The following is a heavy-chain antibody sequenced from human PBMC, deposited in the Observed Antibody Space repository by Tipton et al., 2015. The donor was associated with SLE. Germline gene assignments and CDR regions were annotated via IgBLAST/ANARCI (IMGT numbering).Heavy chain of an antibody. V-gene: IGHV3-33*01. CDR3: ARRVGGYYGMDV. D-gene: IGHD2-2*01. CDR2: IWYDGSNK. Sequence: SLRLSCVASGFTFSTYAMHWVRQAPGKGLEWVAVIWYDGSNKYYADSVKGRFTISRDNSKNTLYLQMNSLRAEDTAVYYCARRVGGYYGMDVWGQGTTVTVSS. J-gene: IGHJ6*02. CDR1: GFTFSTYA.